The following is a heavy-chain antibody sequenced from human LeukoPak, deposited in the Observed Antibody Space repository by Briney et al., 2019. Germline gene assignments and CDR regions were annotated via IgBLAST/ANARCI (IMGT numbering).Heavy chain of an antibody. D-gene: IGHD6-6*01. V-gene: IGHV3-7*03. J-gene: IGHJ4*02. CDR1: GFTFSSHW. CDR2: INQDESRE. Sequence: PGGSLRLSCVASGFTFSSHWMSWVRRAPGKGLEWVANINQDESREYYVDSVKGRFTISRDNSKNTLYLQMNSLRAEDTAVYYCAKEVWWIAARPGFDYWGQGTLVTVSS. CDR3: AKEVWWIAARPGFDY.